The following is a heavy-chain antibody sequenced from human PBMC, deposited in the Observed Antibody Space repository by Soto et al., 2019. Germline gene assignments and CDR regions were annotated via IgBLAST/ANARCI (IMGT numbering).Heavy chain of an antibody. J-gene: IGHJ4*02. Sequence: SETLSLTCTVSGGSITGHYWNWIRKPAGKGLEWIGRIYSTGTTNYNPSLKSRVTISVDTSKNQFSLKLSSVTAADTAVYYCARAGYGDADYWGQGTLVTVSS. CDR3: ARAGYGDADY. CDR1: GGSITGHY. CDR2: IYSTGTT. D-gene: IGHD4-17*01. V-gene: IGHV4-4*07.